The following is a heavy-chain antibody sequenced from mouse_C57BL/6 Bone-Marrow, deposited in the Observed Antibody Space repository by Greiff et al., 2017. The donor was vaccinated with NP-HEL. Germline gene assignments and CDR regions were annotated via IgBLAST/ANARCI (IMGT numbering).Heavy chain of an antibody. J-gene: IGHJ1*03. V-gene: IGHV1-19*01. CDR2: INPYNGGT. Sequence: VQLQQSGPVLVKPGASVKMSCKASGYTFTDYYMNWVKQSHGKSLEWIGVINPYNGGTSYNQKFKGKATLTVDKSSSTAYMELNSLTSEDSAVYYCAPHDYGGYFDVWGTGTTVTVSS. CDR3: APHDYGGYFDV. D-gene: IGHD1-2*01. CDR1: GYTFTDYY.